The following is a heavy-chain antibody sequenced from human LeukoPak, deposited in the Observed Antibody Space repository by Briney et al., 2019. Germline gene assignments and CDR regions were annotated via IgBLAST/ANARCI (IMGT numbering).Heavy chain of an antibody. Sequence: GGSLRLSCAASGFTFSSSAMNWVRQAPGKGLEWVSASGTAGDTYYADSVKGRFTISRDDSKNTLFLQMTNLRAEDTAVYYCAKKTPGTHPFDSWGQGTLVTVSP. CDR3: AKKTPGTHPFDS. CDR1: GFTFSSSA. CDR2: SGTAGDT. J-gene: IGHJ4*02. V-gene: IGHV3-23*01. D-gene: IGHD6-13*01.